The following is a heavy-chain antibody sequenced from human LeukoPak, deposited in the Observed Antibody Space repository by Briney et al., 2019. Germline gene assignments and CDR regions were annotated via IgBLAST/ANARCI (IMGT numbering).Heavy chain of an antibody. CDR3: ARVRGSGFCSGSSCAKDPGYYYYMDV. CDR1: GYTFTTYY. V-gene: IGHV1-46*01. Sequence: ASVKVSCTASGYTFTTYYIHWVRQAPGQGLEWMGIINPTGGSTTYAQKFQGRVTMTRDTSTSTVFMEVNSLRSEDTAVYYCARVRGSGFCSGSSCAKDPGYYYYMDVWGKGTTVTVSS. CDR2: INPTGGST. D-gene: IGHD2-2*01. J-gene: IGHJ6*03.